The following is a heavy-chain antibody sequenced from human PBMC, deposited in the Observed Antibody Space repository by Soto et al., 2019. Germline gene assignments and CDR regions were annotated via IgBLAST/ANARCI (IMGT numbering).Heavy chain of an antibody. V-gene: IGHV3-48*01. Sequence: EVQLVESGGGLVQPGGSLRLSCAASGFTFSSYSMNWVRQAPGKGLEWVSYISSSSSTIYYADSVKGRFTISRDNAKNSLYLQMNSLRAEDAAVYYCAREGPRYCSGGSCYQTYYFDYWGQGTLVTVSS. CDR2: ISSSSSTI. CDR3: AREGPRYCSGGSCYQTYYFDY. CDR1: GFTFSSYS. J-gene: IGHJ4*02. D-gene: IGHD2-15*01.